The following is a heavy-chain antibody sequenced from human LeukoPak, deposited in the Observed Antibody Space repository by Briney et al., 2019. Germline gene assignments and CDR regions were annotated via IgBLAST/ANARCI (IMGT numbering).Heavy chain of an antibody. Sequence: GGSLRLSCAASGFTFSSYAMSWVRQAPGKGLEWVSVITGSGGNTYYADSVKGRFTISKDNSKNTVYLQMSSLRVDDTAVYYCAKAASSSWPSYYYGMDVWGQGTTVTVSS. D-gene: IGHD6-13*01. CDR1: GFTFSSYA. J-gene: IGHJ6*02. CDR2: ITGSGGNT. CDR3: AKAASSSWPSYYYGMDV. V-gene: IGHV3-23*01.